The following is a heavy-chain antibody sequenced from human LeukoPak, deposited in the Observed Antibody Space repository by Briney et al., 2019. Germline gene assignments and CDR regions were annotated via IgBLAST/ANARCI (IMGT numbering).Heavy chain of an antibody. V-gene: IGHV3-33*08. J-gene: IGHJ4*02. Sequence: GRSLRLSCAASGFAFSSYGMHWVRQAPGKGLEWVAVIWYDGSNKYYADSVKGRFTISRDNSKNTLYLQMNSLRAEDTAVYYCARDSSGGSWGQDFWGQGTLVNVSS. CDR2: IWYDGSNK. D-gene: IGHD2-15*01. CDR1: GFAFSSYG. CDR3: ARDSSGGSWGQDF.